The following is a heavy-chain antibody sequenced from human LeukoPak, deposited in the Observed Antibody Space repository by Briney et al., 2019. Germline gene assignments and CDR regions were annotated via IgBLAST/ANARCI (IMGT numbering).Heavy chain of an antibody. J-gene: IGHJ4*02. CDR1: GFTLSSYG. D-gene: IGHD7-27*01. CDR3: AKDLIWGIRSFDY. CDR2: IRYDGSNK. Sequence: PGGSLRLSCAASGFTLSSYGMHWVRQAPGKGLEWVAFIRYDGSNKYYADSVKGRFTISRDNSKNTLYLQMNSLRAEDTAVYYCAKDLIWGIRSFDYWGQGTLVTVSS. V-gene: IGHV3-30*02.